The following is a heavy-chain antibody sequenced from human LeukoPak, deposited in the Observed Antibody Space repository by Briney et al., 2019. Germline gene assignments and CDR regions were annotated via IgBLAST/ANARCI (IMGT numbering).Heavy chain of an antibody. Sequence: SETLSLTCTVSGGSISSYYWSWIRQPPGKGLEWIGYIYYSGSTNYNPSLKSRVTISVDTSKNQFSLKLSSVTAADTAVYYCARGRGLRFLEWLFAGMYFDYWGQGTLVTVSS. CDR1: GGSISSYY. J-gene: IGHJ4*02. V-gene: IGHV4-59*12. D-gene: IGHD3-3*01. CDR2: IYYSGST. CDR3: ARGRGLRFLEWLFAGMYFDY.